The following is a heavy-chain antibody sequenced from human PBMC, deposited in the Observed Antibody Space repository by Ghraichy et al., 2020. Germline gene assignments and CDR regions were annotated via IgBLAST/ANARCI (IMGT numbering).Heavy chain of an antibody. CDR2: IYHSGTT. CDR1: GGSISSSNW. J-gene: IGHJ4*02. CDR3: ARDAPSIAARFYFAY. V-gene: IGHV4-4*02. D-gene: IGHD6-6*01. Sequence: SETLSLTCAVSGGSISSSNWWSWVRQPPGKGLEWIGEIYHSGTTNYNPSLKSRVTISVDKSKNQFSLKLSSVTAADTAVYYCARDAPSIAARFYFAYWGQRALVTVSS.